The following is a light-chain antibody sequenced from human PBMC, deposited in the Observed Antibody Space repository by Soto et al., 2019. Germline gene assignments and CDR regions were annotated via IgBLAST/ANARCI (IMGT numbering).Light chain of an antibody. CDR1: QSVSSSY. J-gene: IGKJ5*01. Sequence: EIVLTQSPGTLSLSPGERATLSCRASQSVSSSYLAWYQQKPGQAPRLLIYGASSRATGIPDRFSGSGSGTDFTLTISRLEPEEFAVYYWQQYGSSSITFGQGTRLEIK. V-gene: IGKV3-20*01. CDR3: QQYGSSSIT. CDR2: GAS.